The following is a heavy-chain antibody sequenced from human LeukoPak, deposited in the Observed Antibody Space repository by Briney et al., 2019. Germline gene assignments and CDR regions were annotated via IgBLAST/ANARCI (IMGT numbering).Heavy chain of an antibody. Sequence: SETLSLTCTVSGGSISSYYWNWIRQPPGRGLEWIGYIYYSGSTNYNPSLKSRVTTSVDTSKNQFSLKLSSVTAADTAVYYCARGESSASNWFDPWGQGTLVTVSS. CDR1: GGSISSYY. CDR2: IYYSGST. J-gene: IGHJ5*02. CDR3: ARGESSASNWFDP. D-gene: IGHD3-22*01. V-gene: IGHV4-59*01.